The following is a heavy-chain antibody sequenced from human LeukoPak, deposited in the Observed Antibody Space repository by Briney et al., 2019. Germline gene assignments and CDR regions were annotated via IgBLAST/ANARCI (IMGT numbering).Heavy chain of an antibody. V-gene: IGHV4-34*01. D-gene: IGHD6-13*01. CDR3: ARRPSAAGSLTFDY. CDR2: INHSGST. Sequence: SETLSLTCAVYGGSFSGYYWSWIRQPPGKGLEWIGEINHSGSTNYNPSLKSRVTISVDTSKNQFSLKLSSVTAADTAVYYCARRPSAAGSLTFDYWGQGTLVTVSS. J-gene: IGHJ4*02. CDR1: GGSFSGYY.